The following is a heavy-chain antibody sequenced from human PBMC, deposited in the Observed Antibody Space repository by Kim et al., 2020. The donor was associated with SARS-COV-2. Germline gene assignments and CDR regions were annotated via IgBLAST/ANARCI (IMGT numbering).Heavy chain of an antibody. V-gene: IGHV3-23*01. J-gene: IGHJ4*02. CDR3: AKGRHTSAWYSDY. Sequence: GGSLRLSCAASGFTFSPYAMTWVRQAPGKGLEWVSSISGSGGSTFYADSVKGRFTISRDNSKNTLYLQMNGLRADDTAVYYCAKGRHTSAWYSDYWGQGTLVTVSS. D-gene: IGHD6-19*01. CDR2: ISGSGGST. CDR1: GFTFSPYA.